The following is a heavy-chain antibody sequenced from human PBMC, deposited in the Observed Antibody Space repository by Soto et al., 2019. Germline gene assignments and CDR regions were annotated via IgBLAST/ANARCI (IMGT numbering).Heavy chain of an antibody. CDR3: ATASYGSGSFYYGMDV. J-gene: IGHJ6*02. CDR2: IIPIFGTA. Sequence: QVQLVQSGAEVKKPGSSVKFSCKASGGTFSSYAISWVRQAPGQGLEWMGGIIPIFGTANYAQKFQGRVTITADESTSTAYMELSSLRSEDTAVYYCATASYGSGSFYYGMDVWGQGTTVTVSS. CDR1: GGTFSSYA. D-gene: IGHD3-10*01. V-gene: IGHV1-69*01.